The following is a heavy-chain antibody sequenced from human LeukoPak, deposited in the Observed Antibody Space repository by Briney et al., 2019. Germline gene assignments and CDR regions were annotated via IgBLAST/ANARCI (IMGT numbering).Heavy chain of an antibody. CDR1: GFTFSNYN. CDR2: ISSSSSYI. V-gene: IGHV3-21*01. J-gene: IGHJ4*02. D-gene: IGHD6-19*01. Sequence: PGGSLRLSCAASGFTFSNYNMNWVRQAPGKGLEWVSSISSSSSYIYYADSVKGRFTISRDNAKNSLFLQMNSLRAEDTAVYYCASMLLGGSGWYNYWGQGTLVTVSS. CDR3: ASMLLGGSGWYNY.